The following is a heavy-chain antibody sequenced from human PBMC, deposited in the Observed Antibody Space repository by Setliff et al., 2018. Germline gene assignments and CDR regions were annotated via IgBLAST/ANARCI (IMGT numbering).Heavy chain of an antibody. V-gene: IGHV1-69*13. D-gene: IGHD4-17*01. Sequence: SVKVSCKASGGTFSSYAIGWVRQAPGQGLEWMGGIIPIFGTANYAQKFQGRVTITADESTSTAYMELSSLRSEDTAVYYCARDLIDPDYGDYLSFYYYGMDVWG. CDR2: IIPIFGTA. CDR1: GGTFSSYA. CDR3: ARDLIDPDYGDYLSFYYYGMDV. J-gene: IGHJ6*01.